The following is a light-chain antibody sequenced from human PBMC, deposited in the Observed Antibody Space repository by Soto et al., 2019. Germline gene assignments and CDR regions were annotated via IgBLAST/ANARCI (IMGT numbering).Light chain of an antibody. CDR1: QSVSSN. CDR3: QQYYRWWT. J-gene: IGKJ1*01. Sequence: EIVMTQSPATLSVSPRERATLSCRASQSVSSNLAWYQQKPGQAPRLLIYDASTRATGIPARFSGSGSGTEFTLTISSLQSEDIAVYYCQQYYRWWTFGQGTKVEIK. CDR2: DAS. V-gene: IGKV3-15*01.